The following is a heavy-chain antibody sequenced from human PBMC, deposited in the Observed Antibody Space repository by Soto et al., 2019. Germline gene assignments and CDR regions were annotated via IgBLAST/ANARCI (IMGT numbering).Heavy chain of an antibody. CDR3: ARGLLAEFDP. CDR1: GGSFSGYY. CDR2: INHSGST. J-gene: IGHJ5*02. Sequence: RSLTCAVYGGSFSGYYWSWIRQPPGKGLEWIGEINHSGSTNYNPSLKSRVTISVGTSKNQFSLKLSSVTAADTAVYYCARGLLAEFDPWGQGTLVTVSS. V-gene: IGHV4-34*01. D-gene: IGHD6-19*01.